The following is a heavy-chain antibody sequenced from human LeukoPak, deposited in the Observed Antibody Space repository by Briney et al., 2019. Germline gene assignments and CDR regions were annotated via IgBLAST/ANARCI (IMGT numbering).Heavy chain of an antibody. CDR1: GYSFTSYW. CDR2: IYPGDSDT. CDR3: ARVKVFSGYDFSYFDY. J-gene: IGHJ4*02. V-gene: IGHV5-51*01. Sequence: GESLNISCKGSGYSFTSYWIGWVRQMPGKGLEWMGIIYPGDSDTRYSPSFQGQVTISADKSISTAYLQWSSLKASDTAMYYCARVKVFSGYDFSYFDYWGQGTLVTVSS. D-gene: IGHD5-12*01.